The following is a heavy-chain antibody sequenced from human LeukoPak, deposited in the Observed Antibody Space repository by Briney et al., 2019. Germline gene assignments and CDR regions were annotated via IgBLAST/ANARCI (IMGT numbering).Heavy chain of an antibody. Sequence: PSETLSLTCTVSGYSISSGYYWGWIRQPPGKGLEWIGSIYHSGSTYYNPSLKSRVTISVDTSKNQFSLKLSSVTAADTAVYYCARAPSGYCSGGSCYAFGDIDYWGQGTLVTVSS. CDR1: GYSISSGYY. J-gene: IGHJ4*02. CDR3: ARAPSGYCSGGSCYAFGDIDY. V-gene: IGHV4-38-2*02. D-gene: IGHD2-15*01. CDR2: IYHSGST.